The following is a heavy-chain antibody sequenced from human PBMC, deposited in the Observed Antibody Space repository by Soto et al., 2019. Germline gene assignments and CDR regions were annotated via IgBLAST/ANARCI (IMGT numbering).Heavy chain of an antibody. Sequence: PSGTLSLTCTVSGGSISSGDYYWSWIRQPPGKGLEWIGNIHYNGNTKYSPSLKSRVTMSVDTSKNHFSLKLISVTTADTAVYFCAREGNLGRWIQPIDSWGQGTLVTVSS. J-gene: IGHJ4*02. CDR3: AREGNLGRWIQPIDS. CDR1: GGSISSGDYY. CDR2: IHYNGNT. D-gene: IGHD2-2*03. V-gene: IGHV4-61*03.